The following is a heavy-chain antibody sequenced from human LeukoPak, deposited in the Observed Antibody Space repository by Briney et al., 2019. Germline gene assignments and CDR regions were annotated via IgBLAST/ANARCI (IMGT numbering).Heavy chain of an antibody. Sequence: SETLSLTCAVYGGSFSGYYWSWIRQPPGKGLEWIGEINHSGSTNYNPSLKRRVTISVDTSKNQFSLKLSSVTAADTAVYYCARHPWYAQFTSWGQGTLVTVSS. CDR2: INHSGST. J-gene: IGHJ5*02. CDR1: GGSFSGYY. CDR3: ARHPWYAQFTS. V-gene: IGHV4-34*01. D-gene: IGHD2-8*01.